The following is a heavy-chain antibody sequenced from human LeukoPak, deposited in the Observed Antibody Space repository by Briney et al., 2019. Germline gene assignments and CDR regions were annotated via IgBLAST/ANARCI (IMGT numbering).Heavy chain of an antibody. Sequence: PGGSLRLSCAASGFTFSSYGMHWVRQAPGKGLEWVAFIRYDGSNKYYADSVKGRFTTSRDNSKNTLYLQMNSLRAEDTAVYYCAKDQGYYGSGSYKEYFQHWGQGTLVTVSS. CDR2: IRYDGSNK. CDR1: GFTFSSYG. CDR3: AKDQGYYGSGSYKEYFQH. D-gene: IGHD3-10*01. J-gene: IGHJ1*01. V-gene: IGHV3-30*02.